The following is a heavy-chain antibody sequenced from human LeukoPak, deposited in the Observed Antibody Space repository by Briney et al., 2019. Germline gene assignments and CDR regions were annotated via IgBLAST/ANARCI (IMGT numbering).Heavy chain of an antibody. CDR1: GGSTSSGPYY. D-gene: IGHD3-10*01. CDR3: ARGGYYGSGNDFGFDP. V-gene: IGHV4-39*07. J-gene: IGHJ5*02. CDR2: IYYSGST. Sequence: SETLSLTCTVSGGSTSSGPYYWGWIRQPPGKGLEWIGSIYYSGSTYYNPSLKSRVTISVDTSKNQFSLKLTSVTAADTAVYFCARGGYYGSGNDFGFDPWGQGTLVTVSS.